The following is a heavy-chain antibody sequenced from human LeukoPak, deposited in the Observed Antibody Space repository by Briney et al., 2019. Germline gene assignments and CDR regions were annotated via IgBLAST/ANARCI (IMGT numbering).Heavy chain of an antibody. Sequence: GGSLRLSCAASGFAFGHYTMHWVRQAPGKGLEWVSLISWDGGNTYYVDSVKGRFTISRDSAKNSLYLQMNSLRAEDTALYYCARGWDGVVGGYCSGGSCYSNYYYYMDVWGKGTTVTVSS. CDR2: ISWDGGNT. J-gene: IGHJ6*03. CDR1: GFAFGHYT. CDR3: ARGWDGVVGGYCSGGSCYSNYYYYMDV. D-gene: IGHD2-15*01. V-gene: IGHV3-43*01.